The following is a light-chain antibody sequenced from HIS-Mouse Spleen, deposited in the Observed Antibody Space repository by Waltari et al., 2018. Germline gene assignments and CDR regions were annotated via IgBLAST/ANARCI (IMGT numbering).Light chain of an antibody. CDR2: AAS. CDR1: QGVSSY. CDR3: QQYYSYPFT. V-gene: IGKV1-8*01. J-gene: IGKJ3*01. Sequence: AIPMTQSPSSFSASTGDRVTITCLASQGVSSYLAWYLQKPGKAPKLLIYAASTLQSGVPSRFSGSGSGTDFTLTISCLQSEDFATYYCQQYYSYPFTFGPGTKVDIK.